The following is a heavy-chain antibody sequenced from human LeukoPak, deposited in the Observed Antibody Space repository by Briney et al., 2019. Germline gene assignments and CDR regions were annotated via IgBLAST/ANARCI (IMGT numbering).Heavy chain of an antibody. CDR2: NYNGSST. D-gene: IGHD6-19*01. CDR1: GFTVSSNY. CDR3: ARGPYSSGWYGFDY. Sequence: GGSLRPSCAPSGFTVSSNYMSWVRQAPGKGVEWVSDNYNGSSTYYAVSVKGRFTISRDNSKNTLYLQMSSLRAEDTAVYYCARGPYSSGWYGFDYWGQGTLVTVSS. V-gene: IGHV3-66*01. J-gene: IGHJ4*02.